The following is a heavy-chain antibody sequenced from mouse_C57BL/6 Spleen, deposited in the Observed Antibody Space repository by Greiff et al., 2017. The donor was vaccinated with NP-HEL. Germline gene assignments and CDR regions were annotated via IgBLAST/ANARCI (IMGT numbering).Heavy chain of an antibody. CDR1: GFSLTSYG. D-gene: IGHD2-12*01. Sequence: QVQLKESGPGLVAPSQSLSITCTVSGFSLTSYGVHWVRQPPGKGLEWLVVIWSDGSTTYNSALKSRLSIRKDNSKSQVFLKMNSLQTDDTAMYYCARHYDVSYAMDYWGQGTSVTVSS. CDR3: ARHYDVSYAMDY. V-gene: IGHV2-6-1*01. J-gene: IGHJ4*01. CDR2: IWSDGST.